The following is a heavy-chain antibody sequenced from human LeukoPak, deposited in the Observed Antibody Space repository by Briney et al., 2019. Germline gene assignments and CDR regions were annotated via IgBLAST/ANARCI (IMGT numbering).Heavy chain of an antibody. CDR1: GFTSSSYA. D-gene: IGHD6-13*01. V-gene: IGHV3-64*01. CDR2: ISSNGGST. CDR3: ARDSGGNIAADY. J-gene: IGHJ4*02. Sequence: GGSLRLSCAASGFTSSSYAMHWVRQAPGKGLEYVSAISSNGGSTYYANSVKGRFTISRDNSKNTLYLQMGSLRAEDMAVYYCARDSGGNIAADYWGQGTLVTVSS.